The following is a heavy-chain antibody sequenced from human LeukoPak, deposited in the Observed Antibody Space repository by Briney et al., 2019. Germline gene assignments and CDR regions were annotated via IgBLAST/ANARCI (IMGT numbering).Heavy chain of an antibody. V-gene: IGHV3-30-3*01. J-gene: IGHJ6*02. D-gene: IGHD3-10*01. CDR2: ISYDGSNK. Sequence: PGGSLRLSCAASGFTFSSYAMHWVRQAPGKGLEWVAVISYDGSNKYYADSVKGRFTISRDNSKNTLYLQMNSLRAEDTAVYYCARDRSYYGSPHGMDVWGQGTTVTVSS. CDR1: GFTFSSYA. CDR3: ARDRSYYGSPHGMDV.